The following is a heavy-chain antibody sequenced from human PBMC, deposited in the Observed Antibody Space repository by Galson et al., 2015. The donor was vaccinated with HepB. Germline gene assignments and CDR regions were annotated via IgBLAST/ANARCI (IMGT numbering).Heavy chain of an antibody. CDR1: GGSISSYY. D-gene: IGHD3-3*01. Sequence: SETLSLTCTVSGGSISSYYWSWIRQPPGKGLEWIGYIYYSGSTNYNPALKSRVTISVDTSKNQFSLKLSSVTAADTAVYYCARRGYDFWRGMDVWGQGTTVTVSS. V-gene: IGHV4-59*08. CDR3: ARRGYDFWRGMDV. J-gene: IGHJ6*02. CDR2: IYYSGST.